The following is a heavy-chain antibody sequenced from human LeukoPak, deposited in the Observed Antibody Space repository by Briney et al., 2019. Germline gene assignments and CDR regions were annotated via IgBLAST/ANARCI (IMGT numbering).Heavy chain of an antibody. Sequence: SQTLSLTCAISGDSVSSNSVAWNWIRQSPSRGLEWLGRTYYRSKWYNDYAVSVKSRITINPDTSKNQFSLHLNSVTPEDTAVYYCARGSGTTRPKLDYWGQGTLVTVSS. D-gene: IGHD6-25*01. J-gene: IGHJ4*02. CDR3: ARGSGTTRPKLDY. V-gene: IGHV6-1*01. CDR2: TYYRSKWYN. CDR1: GDSVSSNSVA.